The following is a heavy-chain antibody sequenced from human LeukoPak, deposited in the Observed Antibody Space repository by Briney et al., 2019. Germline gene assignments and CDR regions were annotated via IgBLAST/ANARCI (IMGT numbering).Heavy chain of an antibody. CDR3: AKDLEQWPAVPEY. Sequence: GGSLRLSCAASGFTFKTYGMHWVRQAPGKGLDWVAFIEKDGSNKYYADSVKGRFTVSRDNSKNRLYLQMNSPRPEETALYYCAKDLEQWPAVPEYWGQGTLVIVSS. J-gene: IGHJ4*02. D-gene: IGHD6-19*01. CDR1: GFTFKTYG. CDR2: IEKDGSNK. V-gene: IGHV3-30*02.